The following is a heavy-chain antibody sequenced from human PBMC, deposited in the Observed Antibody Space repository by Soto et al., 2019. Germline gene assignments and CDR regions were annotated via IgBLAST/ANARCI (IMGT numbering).Heavy chain of an antibody. CDR2: INHSGST. CDR1: GGSFSGYY. V-gene: IGHV4-34*01. Sequence: SEALSLTCAVYGGSFSGYYWSWIRQPPGKGLEWIGEINHSGSTNYNPSLKSRVTISVDRSKNQFSLKLSSVTAADTAVYYCARTLRFYYYGMDVWGQGTTVTVSS. CDR3: ARTLRFYYYGMDV. J-gene: IGHJ6*02. D-gene: IGHD3-16*01.